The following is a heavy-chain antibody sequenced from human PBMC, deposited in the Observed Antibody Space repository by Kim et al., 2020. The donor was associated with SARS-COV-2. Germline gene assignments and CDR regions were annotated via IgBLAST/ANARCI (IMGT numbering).Heavy chain of an antibody. J-gene: IGHJ6*02. D-gene: IGHD3-16*01. V-gene: IGHV3-30-3*01. Sequence: GGSLRLSCAASGFTFSSYAMHWVRQAPGKGLEWVAVISYDGSNKYYADSVKGRFTISRDNSKNTLYLQMNSLRAEDTAVYYCARALNRVWGLYYYGMDVWGQGTTVTVSS. CDR2: ISYDGSNK. CDR3: ARALNRVWGLYYYGMDV. CDR1: GFTFSSYA.